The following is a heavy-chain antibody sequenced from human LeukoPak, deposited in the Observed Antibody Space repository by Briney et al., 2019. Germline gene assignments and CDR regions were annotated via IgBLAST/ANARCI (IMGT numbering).Heavy chain of an antibody. CDR2: ITNTGGDT. CDR1: GFTFSSYA. D-gene: IGHD4-17*01. V-gene: IGHV3-23*01. Sequence: PGGSLRLSCAASGFTFSSYAMSWVRQARGKGLERVSGITNTGGDTRYAYSVKGRFTISRDSSKNTLYLQMISLRAEDTAVYYCAKDTMTTWYYGMDVWGQGTTVTVSS. CDR3: AKDTMTTWYYGMDV. J-gene: IGHJ6*02.